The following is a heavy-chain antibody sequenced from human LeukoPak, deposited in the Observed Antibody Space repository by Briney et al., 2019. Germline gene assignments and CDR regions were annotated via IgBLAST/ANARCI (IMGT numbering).Heavy chain of an antibody. J-gene: IGHJ5*02. V-gene: IGHV1-69*01. D-gene: IGHD2-2*01. CDR3: ARDGTAGTSLYNWFDP. CDR2: IIPIFGTA. CDR1: GGTFSGYA. Sequence: ASVKVSCKASGGTFSGYAISWVRQAPGQGLEWMGGIIPIFGTANYAQKFQGRGTITADESTSTAYMELSSLRSEDTAVYYCARDGTAGTSLYNWFDPWGQGTLVTVSS.